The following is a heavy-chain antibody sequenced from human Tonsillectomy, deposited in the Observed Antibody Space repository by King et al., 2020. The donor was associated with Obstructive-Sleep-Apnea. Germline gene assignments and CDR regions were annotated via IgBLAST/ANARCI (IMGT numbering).Heavy chain of an antibody. CDR2: IIGSVSNT. J-gene: IGHJ3*02. CDR3: AKVTSYDTSGHEEDFDI. Sequence: VQLVESGGGLVQSGGSLRLSCAASGFTFPNSLMTWVLQAPGKGLEWVSAIIGSVSNTYYADSVKGRFTISRANPKRTVYLQMNSLRAEDTAIYYCAKVTSYDTSGHEEDFDIWGPGTMVTVSS. V-gene: IGHV3-23*04. D-gene: IGHD3-22*01. CDR1: GFTFPNSL.